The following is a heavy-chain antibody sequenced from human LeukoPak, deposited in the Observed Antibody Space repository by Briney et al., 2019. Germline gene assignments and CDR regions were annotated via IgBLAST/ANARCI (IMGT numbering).Heavy chain of an antibody. D-gene: IGHD6-13*01. CDR1: GFTFSSYA. CDR2: ISGSGGST. J-gene: IGHJ5*02. Sequence: GGSLRLSCAASGFTFSSYAMSWVRQAPGKGLEWVSAISGSGGSTYYADSVKGRFTISRDNSKNTLYLQMNSLRAEDTAVYYCAKDIAAPGSPGVDPWGQGTLGTVSS. CDR3: AKDIAAPGSPGVDP. V-gene: IGHV3-23*01.